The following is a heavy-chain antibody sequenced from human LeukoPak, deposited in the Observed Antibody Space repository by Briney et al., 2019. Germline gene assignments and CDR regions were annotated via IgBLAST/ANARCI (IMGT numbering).Heavy chain of an antibody. Sequence: GGSLRLSCAASGFTFSSYWMSWVRQAPGKGLEWVANIKQDGSERYYVDSVKGRFTISRDNAKNSLYLQMNSLRAEDTAVYYCARDSFVVAGTGVDYWGQGTLVTVSS. CDR3: ARDSFVVAGTGVDY. V-gene: IGHV3-7*03. CDR2: IKQDGSER. D-gene: IGHD6-19*01. J-gene: IGHJ4*02. CDR1: GFTFSSYW.